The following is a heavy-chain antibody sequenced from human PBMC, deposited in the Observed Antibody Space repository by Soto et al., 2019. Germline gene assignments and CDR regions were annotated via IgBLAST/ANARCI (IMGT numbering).Heavy chain of an antibody. Sequence: QVQLVQSGAEVKKPGSSVKVSCKASGGPFSSYAISWVRQAPGQGLEWMGGIIPIFGTANYAQKFQGRVTITADESTSTAYMELSSLRSEDTAVYYCARETEMPNLGAFDIWGQGTMVTVSS. J-gene: IGHJ3*02. CDR1: GGPFSSYA. D-gene: IGHD2-2*01. V-gene: IGHV1-69*01. CDR3: ARETEMPNLGAFDI. CDR2: IIPIFGTA.